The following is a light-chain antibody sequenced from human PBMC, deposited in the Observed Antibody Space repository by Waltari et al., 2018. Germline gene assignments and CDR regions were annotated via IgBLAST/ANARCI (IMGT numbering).Light chain of an antibody. V-gene: IGLV3-1*01. Sequence: SYELTQPPSVSVSPGQTASITCSGANLGDKYICWYQQKPGQSPVVGMYQDRKRPSGIPERFSGSNSGNTATLTISGTQAMDEADYYCQAWDSSTVVIGGGTKLTVL. CDR3: QAWDSSTVV. CDR1: NLGDKY. CDR2: QDR. J-gene: IGLJ2*01.